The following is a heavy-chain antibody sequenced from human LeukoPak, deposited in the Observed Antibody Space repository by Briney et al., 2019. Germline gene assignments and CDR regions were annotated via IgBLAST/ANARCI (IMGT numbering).Heavy chain of an antibody. J-gene: IGHJ4*02. CDR1: GFTFSSYA. CDR2: ISYDGSNK. CDR3: AKSGPTVAARRGYFDY. Sequence: QPGRSLRLSCAASGFTFSSYAMHWVRQAPGKGLEWVAVISYDGSNKYYADSVKGRFTISRDNSKNTLYLQMNSLRAEDTAVYYCAKSGPTVAARRGYFDYWGQGTLVTVSS. V-gene: IGHV3-30*04. D-gene: IGHD6-19*01.